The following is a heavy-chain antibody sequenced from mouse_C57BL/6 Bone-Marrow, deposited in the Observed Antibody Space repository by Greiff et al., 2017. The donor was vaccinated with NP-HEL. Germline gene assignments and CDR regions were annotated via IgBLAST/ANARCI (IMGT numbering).Heavy chain of an antibody. J-gene: IGHJ3*01. Sequence: EVQLQQSGAELVRPGASVKLSCTASGFNIKDDYMHWVKQRPEQGLEWIGWIDPENGDTEYASKFQGKATITADTSSNSAYLQLSSLTSEDTAVYYCTTGEFAYWGQGTLVTVSA. V-gene: IGHV14-4*01. CDR1: GFNIKDDY. CDR2: IDPENGDT. CDR3: TTGEFAY.